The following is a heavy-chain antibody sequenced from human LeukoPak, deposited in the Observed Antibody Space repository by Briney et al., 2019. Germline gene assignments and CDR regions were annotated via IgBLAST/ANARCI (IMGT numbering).Heavy chain of an antibody. CDR1: GGSISSGGYY. CDR2: IYHSGST. V-gene: IGHV4-30-2*01. CDR3: ARENSDSGYYDY. J-gene: IGHJ4*02. Sequence: NPSETLSLTCTVSGGSISSGGYYWSWIRQPPGKGLEWIGYIYHSGSTYYNPSLKSRVTISVDRSKNQFPLKLSSVTAADTAVYYCARENSDSGYYDYWGQGTLVTVSS. D-gene: IGHD3-22*01.